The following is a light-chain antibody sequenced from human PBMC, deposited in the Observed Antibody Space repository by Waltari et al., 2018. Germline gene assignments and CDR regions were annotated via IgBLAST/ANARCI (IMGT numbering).Light chain of an antibody. Sequence: DIVMTQSPDSLAVSLGERATINCKSSQSVLYSSNNRNYLAWYQEKPGQPPKMLIYWASTRESGVPDRFSGSGSGTDFTLTISSLQAEDVAVYYCHQYYSNRMWTFGQGTKVEIK. CDR2: WAS. V-gene: IGKV4-1*01. J-gene: IGKJ1*01. CDR1: QSVLYSSNNRNY. CDR3: HQYYSNRMWT.